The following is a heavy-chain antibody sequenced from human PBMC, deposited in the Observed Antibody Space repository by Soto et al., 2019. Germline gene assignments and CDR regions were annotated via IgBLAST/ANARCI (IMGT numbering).Heavy chain of an antibody. V-gene: IGHV3-23*01. CDR1: GFTFSSYA. Sequence: QPGGSLRLSCAASGFTFSSYAMSWVRQAPGKGLEWVSAISGSGGSTYYADSVKGRFTISRDNSKNTLYLQMNSLRAEDTAVYYCAKLEGACGDYVLFPCYFDYWGQGTLVTVSS. J-gene: IGHJ4*02. D-gene: IGHD4-17*01. CDR2: ISGSGGST. CDR3: AKLEGACGDYVLFPCYFDY.